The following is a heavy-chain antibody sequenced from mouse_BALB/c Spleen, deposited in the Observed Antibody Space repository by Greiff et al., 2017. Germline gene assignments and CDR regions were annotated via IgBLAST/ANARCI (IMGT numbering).Heavy chain of an antibody. V-gene: IGHV1-9*01. Sequence: VKVVESGAELMKPGASVKISCKATGYTFSSYWIAWVKQRPGHGLEWIGEILPGSGSTNYNEKFKGKATFTADTSSNTAYMQLSSLTSEDSAVDYCARPDDRDDGFAYWGQGTLVTVSA. CDR1: GYTFSSYW. CDR2: ILPGSGST. CDR3: ARPDDRDDGFAY. D-gene: IGHD2-14*01. J-gene: IGHJ3*01.